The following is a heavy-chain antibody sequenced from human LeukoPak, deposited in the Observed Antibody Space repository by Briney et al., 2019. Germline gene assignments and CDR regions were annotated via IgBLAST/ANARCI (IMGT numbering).Heavy chain of an antibody. J-gene: IGHJ4*02. CDR3: ARPVKKYGSGSDYGY. CDR1: GYTFTSYY. D-gene: IGHD3-10*01. CDR2: INPSGGST. Sequence: ASVKVSCKASGYTFTSYYMHWVGQAPGQGLEWMGIINPSGGSTSYAQKFQGRVTMTRDTSTSTVYMELSSVTAADTAVYYCARPVKKYGSGSDYGYWGQGTLVTVSS. V-gene: IGHV1-46*01.